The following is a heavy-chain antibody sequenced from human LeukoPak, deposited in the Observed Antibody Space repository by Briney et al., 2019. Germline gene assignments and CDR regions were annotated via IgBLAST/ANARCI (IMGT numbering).Heavy chain of an antibody. J-gene: IGHJ5*02. Sequence: GGSLRLSCAASGFTANSNYMSWVRQAPGKGLEWVSLIYSGGSAYYADSVKGRFTTSRDNSKNTSYLQMNSLRAEDTAVYYCARHQQNCFDPWGQGTLVTVSS. D-gene: IGHD6-13*01. V-gene: IGHV3-66*04. CDR3: ARHQQNCFDP. CDR1: GFTANSNY. CDR2: IYSGGSA.